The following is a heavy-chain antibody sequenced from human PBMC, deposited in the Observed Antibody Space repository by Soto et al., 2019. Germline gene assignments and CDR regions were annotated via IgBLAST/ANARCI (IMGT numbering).Heavy chain of an antibody. CDR1: GGSISSFY. J-gene: IGHJ4*02. CDR3: ARASDASRLRPDY. CDR2: ISYSGTP. V-gene: IGHV4-59*01. Sequence: SETLSLTCTVSGGSISSFYWNWIRQPPGKGLEWIGFISYSGTPNYNPSLKSRVTMSVDTSKNQFSLKLSSMTAADTAVYYCARASDASRLRPDYWGQGTLVTSPQ. D-gene: IGHD4-17*01.